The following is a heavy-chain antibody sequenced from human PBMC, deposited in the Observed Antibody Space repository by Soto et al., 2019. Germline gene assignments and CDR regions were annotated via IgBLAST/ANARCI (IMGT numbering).Heavy chain of an antibody. V-gene: IGHV1-18*01. Sequence: ASVKVSCKASGYTFTSYGISWVRQAPGQGLEWMGWISAYNGNTNYAQKLQGRVTMTTDTSTSTAYMELRSLRSDDTAVYYFARALLPSFYDFWSGSLGYWGQGTLVTVSS. CDR3: ARALLPSFYDFWSGSLGY. CDR2: ISAYNGNT. J-gene: IGHJ4*02. CDR1: GYTFTSYG. D-gene: IGHD3-3*01.